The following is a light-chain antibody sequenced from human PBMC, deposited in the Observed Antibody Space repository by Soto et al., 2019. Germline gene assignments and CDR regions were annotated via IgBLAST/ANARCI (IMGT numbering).Light chain of an antibody. CDR2: KAS. V-gene: IGKV1-5*03. CDR1: QSISSY. CDR3: QQYNTYAT. J-gene: IGKJ1*01. Sequence: DIQMTQSPYTLSASVGDRVTITCRASQSISSYLAWYQQKPGKAPKLLIYKASNLESGVPSRFSGSGSGTEFTLTISSLQPDDFATYYCQQYNTYATFGQGTKVEIK.